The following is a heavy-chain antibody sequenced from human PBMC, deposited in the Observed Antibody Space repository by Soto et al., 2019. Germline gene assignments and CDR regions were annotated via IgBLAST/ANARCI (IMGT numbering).Heavy chain of an antibody. J-gene: IGHJ4*02. V-gene: IGHV3-21*01. CDR3: ARDQPGYSYGYGLGY. CDR2: ISSSSSYI. D-gene: IGHD5-18*01. CDR1: GFTFSSYS. Sequence: PGGSLRLSCAASGFTFSSYSMNWVRQAPGKGLERISSISSSSSYIYYADKVKGRFTISRDNAKNSLYLQMNILRAEDTAVYYCARDQPGYSYGYGLGYWGQGT.